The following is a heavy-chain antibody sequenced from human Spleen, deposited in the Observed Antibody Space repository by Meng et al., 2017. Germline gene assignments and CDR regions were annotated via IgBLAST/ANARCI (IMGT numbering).Heavy chain of an antibody. CDR3: VRSSGWVRTGFDP. J-gene: IGHJ5*02. D-gene: IGHD6-19*01. V-gene: IGHV4-39*01. CDR1: GGSISTSGYY. Sequence: QPQLQESGPGRVKPSEALSLTCSVPGGSISTSGYYWGWIRQPPGKGLEWIGSIGHSGITYYTPSLKSRVTVSIDTSKSQFSLKLTSVTAADTAVYYCVRSSGWVRTGFDPWGQGTLVTVSS. CDR2: IGHSGIT.